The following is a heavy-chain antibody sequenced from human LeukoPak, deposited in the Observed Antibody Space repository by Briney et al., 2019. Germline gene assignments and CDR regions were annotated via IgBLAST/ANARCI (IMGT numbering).Heavy chain of an antibody. J-gene: IGHJ4*02. Sequence: PGRSLRLSCTASGFTFSDYAMTWVRQAPGKGLEWVGFIRSNLYGGTPEYAASVKGRFTISRDDSNSIAYLEMDSLKTDDTAVYYCTRDQTPYYWGQGTLVTASS. V-gene: IGHV3-49*04. CDR3: TRDQTPYY. CDR1: GFTFSDYA. CDR2: IRSNLYGGTP.